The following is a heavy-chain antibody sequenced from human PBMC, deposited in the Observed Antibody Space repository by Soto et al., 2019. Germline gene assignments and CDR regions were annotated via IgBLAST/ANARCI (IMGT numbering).Heavy chain of an antibody. J-gene: IGHJ4*02. CDR2: ISGSGGST. CDR1: GFTFSSYA. CDR3: AKLSINYFDY. Sequence: PGGSLRLSCAASGFTFSSYAMSWVRQAPGKGLEWVSAISGSGGSTYYADSVKGRFTISRDDSKNTLYLQINSLRAEDTAVYYCAKLSINYFDYWGQGTLVTVSS. D-gene: IGHD3-10*01. V-gene: IGHV3-23*01.